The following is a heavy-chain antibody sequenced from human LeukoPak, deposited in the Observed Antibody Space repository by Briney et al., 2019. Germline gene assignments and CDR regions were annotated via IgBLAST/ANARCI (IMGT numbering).Heavy chain of an antibody. CDR3: ARDSSDMVRGVINYYYYYMDV. Sequence: SETLSLTCTVSGGSISSGDYYWSWIRQPPGKGLEWIGYIYYSGSTYYNPSLKSRVTISVDTSKNQFSLKLSSVTAADTAVYYCARDSSDMVRGVINYYYYYMDVWGKGTTVTASS. V-gene: IGHV4-30-4*08. CDR1: GGSISSGDYY. D-gene: IGHD3-10*01. CDR2: IYYSGST. J-gene: IGHJ6*03.